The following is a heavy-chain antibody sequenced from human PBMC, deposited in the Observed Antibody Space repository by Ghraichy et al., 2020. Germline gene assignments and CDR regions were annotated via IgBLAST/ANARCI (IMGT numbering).Heavy chain of an antibody. CDR2: TYYRSKWYN. J-gene: IGHJ4*02. CDR1: GDSVSSDSAA. D-gene: IGHD6-19*01. V-gene: IGHV6-1*01. CDR3: AREVAVAGTLDY. Sequence: SQTLSLTCAISGDSVSSDSAAWNWIRQSPSRGLEWLGRTYYRSKWYNDYALSVKSRINIKPDTSKNQFSLQVHSVTPQDTALYYCAREVAVAGTLDYWGQGTLVTVSS.